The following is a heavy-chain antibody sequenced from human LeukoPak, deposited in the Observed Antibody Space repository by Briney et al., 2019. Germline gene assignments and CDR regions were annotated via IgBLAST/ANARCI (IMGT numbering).Heavy chain of an antibody. CDR3: ARTSWELLPDY. J-gene: IGHJ4*02. CDR2: IYNSGST. CDR1: GFIFRSYV. Sequence: GPLRLSCVGCGFIFRSYVMNWLRETRGKGLEWIGRIYNSGSTKYNPSLESRVTMSVDTSKNQFSLKLSSVTAADTAIYYCARTSWELLPDYWGQGTLVTVSS. D-gene: IGHD1-26*01. V-gene: IGHV4-59*10.